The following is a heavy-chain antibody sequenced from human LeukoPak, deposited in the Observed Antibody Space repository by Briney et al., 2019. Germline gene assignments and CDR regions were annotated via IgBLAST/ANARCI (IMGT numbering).Heavy chain of an antibody. CDR2: IIPIFGTA. CDR3: ARAEVIAAALSYYYYGMDV. J-gene: IGHJ6*02. D-gene: IGHD6-13*01. Sequence: SVKVSCKASGGTFSSYATSWVRQAPGQGLEWMGGIIPIFGTANYAQKFQGRVTITADESTSTAYMELSSLRSEDTAVYYCARAEVIAAALSYYYYGMDVWGQGTTVTVSS. V-gene: IGHV1-69*13. CDR1: GGTFSSYA.